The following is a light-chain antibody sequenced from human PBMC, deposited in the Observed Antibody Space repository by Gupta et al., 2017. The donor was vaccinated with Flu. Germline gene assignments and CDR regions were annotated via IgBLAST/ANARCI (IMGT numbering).Light chain of an antibody. V-gene: IGLV2-11*01. CDR3: NSYGATTW. J-gene: IGLJ3*02. CDR1: SSDVGAYDY. Sequence: QSALTQPRSVSGSPGQSVAISCIGTSSDVGAYDYVSWYQQYPGQAPKLIIYDVNKRPSGVPERFTGSKSGNTASRTISGLQPEEEAEYYCNSYGATTWFGGGTRLT. CDR2: DVN.